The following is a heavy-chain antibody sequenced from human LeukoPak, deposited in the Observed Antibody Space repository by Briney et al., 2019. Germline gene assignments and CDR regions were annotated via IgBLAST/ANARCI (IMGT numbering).Heavy chain of an antibody. Sequence: GASVKVSCKASGGTFSSYAISWVRQAPGQGLEWMGGIIPIFGTANYAQKFQGRVTITADKSTSTAYMELSSLRSEDTAVYYCARALGGEDRDAFDIWGQGTMVTVSS. CDR2: IIPIFGTA. CDR1: GGTFSSYA. J-gene: IGHJ3*02. CDR3: ARALGGEDRDAFDI. D-gene: IGHD6-25*01. V-gene: IGHV1-69*06.